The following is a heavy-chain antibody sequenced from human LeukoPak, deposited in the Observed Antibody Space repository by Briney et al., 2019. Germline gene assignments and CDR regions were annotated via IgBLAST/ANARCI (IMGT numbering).Heavy chain of an antibody. V-gene: IGHV3-15*01. CDR3: TTNDAFDI. CDR2: IKTNTDVGTI. J-gene: IGHJ3*02. CDR1: GFTFRNAW. Sequence: GGSLRLSCVASGFTFRNAWMNWVRQAPGKGLEWVGRIKTNTDVGTIDYDAPVKGRFTISRDDSENTLYLQMNSLKTEDTALYYCTTNDAFDIWGQGTMVTVSS.